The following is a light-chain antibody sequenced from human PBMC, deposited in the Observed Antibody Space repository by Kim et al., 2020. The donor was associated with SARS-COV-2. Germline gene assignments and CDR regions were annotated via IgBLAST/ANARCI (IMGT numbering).Light chain of an antibody. V-gene: IGLV1-44*01. J-gene: IGLJ2*01. CDR1: WSNVGRNT. CDR2: SNN. CDR3: AAWDDSLNGVV. Sequence: QSVLTQPPSASGTPGQRVTIPCSGRWSNVGRNTLNWYQQLPGMAPQLLIYSNNERFSGVSDRFSGSKSGSSASLAINGLQSEDEGDYYCAAWDDSLNGVVFGGGTKVTVL.